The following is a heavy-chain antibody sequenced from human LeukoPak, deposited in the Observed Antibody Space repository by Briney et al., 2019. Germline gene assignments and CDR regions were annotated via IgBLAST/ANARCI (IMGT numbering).Heavy chain of an antibody. CDR1: GFTFSEYY. J-gene: IGHJ2*01. CDR2: IDNRGIFT. V-gene: IGHV3-11*03. D-gene: IGHD1-26*01. Sequence: GGSLRLSCAVSGFTFSEYYMTWIRQAPGKALEWISYIDNRGIFTNYADSVKGRFTISRDDAKNSLYLQMNNLRGEDAGMYYCARRSGYGTYSLWYLDLWGRGTLITVSS. CDR3: ARRSGYGTYSLWYLDL.